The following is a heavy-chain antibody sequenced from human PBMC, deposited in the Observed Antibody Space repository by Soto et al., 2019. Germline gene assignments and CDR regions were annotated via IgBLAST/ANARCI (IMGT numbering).Heavy chain of an antibody. V-gene: IGHV3-30-3*01. Sequence: LRLSCAASGFTFSSYAMHWVRQAPGKGLEWVAVVSSDGSNKFYADSVKGRFTISRDNSKNTLYLQMNSLRAEDTAVYYCARDTVRGDYAFDIWGQGTVVTVSS. CDR1: GFTFSSYA. D-gene: IGHD4-17*01. J-gene: IGHJ3*02. CDR3: ARDTVRGDYAFDI. CDR2: VSSDGSNK.